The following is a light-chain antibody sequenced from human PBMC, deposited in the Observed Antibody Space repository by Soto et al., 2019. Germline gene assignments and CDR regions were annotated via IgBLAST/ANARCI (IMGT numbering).Light chain of an antibody. CDR2: GSS. J-gene: IGKJ1*01. V-gene: IGKV3-20*01. Sequence: EIVLTQSPGTLSLSPGEGATLSCRASQSVSSSFLAWYQQTPGQAPRLLIYGSSSRATGIPDRFSGSGSGTGFTLTISRLEPEDFAVYYCQQYGSSPWPFGQGTKVEI. CDR3: QQYGSSPWP. CDR1: QSVSSSF.